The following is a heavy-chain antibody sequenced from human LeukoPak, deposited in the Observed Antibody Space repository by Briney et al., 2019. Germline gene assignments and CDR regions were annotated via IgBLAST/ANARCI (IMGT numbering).Heavy chain of an antibody. CDR3: ARGIYDILTGYYFHAFDI. CDR1: GFTFSDYY. CDR2: ISSSGSTI. V-gene: IGHV3-11*01. D-gene: IGHD3-9*01. Sequence: GGSLRLSCAASGFTFSDYYMSWIRQAPGKGLEWVSYISSSGSTIYYADSVKGRFTISRDNAKNSLYLQMNSLRAEDTAVYYCARGIYDILTGYYFHAFDIWGQGTMVTVSS. J-gene: IGHJ3*02.